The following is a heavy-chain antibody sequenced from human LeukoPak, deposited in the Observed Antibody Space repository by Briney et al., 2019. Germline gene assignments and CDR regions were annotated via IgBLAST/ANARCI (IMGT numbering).Heavy chain of an antibody. Sequence: SETLSLTCAVSGGSIRSNNHYWGWIRQPPGKGLEWIGNIYFNGNIAYNPSLQSRVTISVDTSKNQFSLKLSSVTAADTAVYYCARGDGIVLMVYDSGWFDPWGQGTLVTVSS. CDR2: IYFNGNI. V-gene: IGHV4-39*07. CDR3: ARGDGIVLMVYDSGWFDP. D-gene: IGHD2-8*01. J-gene: IGHJ5*02. CDR1: GGSIRSNNHY.